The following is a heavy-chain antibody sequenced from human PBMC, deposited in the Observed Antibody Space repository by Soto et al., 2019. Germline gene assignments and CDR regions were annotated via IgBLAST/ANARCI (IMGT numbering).Heavy chain of an antibody. CDR3: ARDLAAGDL. Sequence: ASVKVSCKASGYTFINYYIHWARQAPGQGLEWMAIINPMGGSTNYAQEFQGRVTLTSDTSTSTVYMELSSLRFEDTALFYCARDLAAGDLWGQGTLVTVSS. D-gene: IGHD6-13*01. CDR1: GYTFINYY. CDR2: INPMGGST. J-gene: IGHJ5*02. V-gene: IGHV1-46*01.